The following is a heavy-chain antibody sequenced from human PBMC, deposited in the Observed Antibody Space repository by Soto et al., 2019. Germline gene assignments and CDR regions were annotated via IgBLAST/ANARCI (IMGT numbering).Heavy chain of an antibody. CDR3: ARDRRDWFDP. V-gene: IGHV4-31*03. CDR2: IHNSGTT. CDR1: GGSISSGGYY. J-gene: IGHJ5*02. Sequence: QVQLQESGPGLVKPSQTLSLTCTVSGGSISSGGYYWSWIRQHPGKGLEYIGYIHNSGTTYYNPSLQSRVTISMDTPKNHFSLKLSSVTAADTAVYYCARDRRDWFDPWGQGTLVTVSS.